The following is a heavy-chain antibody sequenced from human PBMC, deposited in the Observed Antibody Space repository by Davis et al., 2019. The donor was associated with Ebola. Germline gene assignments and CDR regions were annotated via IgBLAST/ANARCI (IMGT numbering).Heavy chain of an antibody. CDR1: GLSIHMYW. V-gene: IGHV3-7*03. Sequence: GESLKISCAASGLSIHMYWMTWVRQAPGKGLEWVANIKEDGSVKYYVDSVKGRFTISRDNAKNSLYLQMNSLRVEDTAVYYCARDRYNWNDFDYWGQGTLVTVSS. D-gene: IGHD1-20*01. CDR3: ARDRYNWNDFDY. J-gene: IGHJ4*02. CDR2: IKEDGSVK.